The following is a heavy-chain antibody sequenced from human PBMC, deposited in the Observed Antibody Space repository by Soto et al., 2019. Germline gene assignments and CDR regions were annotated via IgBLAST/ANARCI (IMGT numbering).Heavy chain of an antibody. J-gene: IGHJ5*02. D-gene: IGHD2-2*01. V-gene: IGHV4-30-2*01. Sequence: SETLSLTCAVSGGSISSGGYSWSWIRQPPGKGLEWIGYIYHSGSTYYNPSLKSRVTISVDRSKNQFSLKLSSVTAADTAVYYCARVVVVPAAIGMGSDWFDPWGQGTLVTVSS. CDR3: ARVVVVPAAIGMGSDWFDP. CDR2: IYHSGST. CDR1: GGSISSGGYS.